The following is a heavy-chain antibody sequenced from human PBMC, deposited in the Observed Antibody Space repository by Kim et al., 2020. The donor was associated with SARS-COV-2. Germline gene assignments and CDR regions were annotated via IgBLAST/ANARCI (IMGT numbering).Heavy chain of an antibody. V-gene: IGHV5-51*01. J-gene: IGHJ4*02. Sequence: YTPSFQGQVTISAGKSISTAYLQWSSLKASDTAMYYCARGVGYRSSWYQYWGQGTLVTVSS. D-gene: IGHD6-13*01. CDR3: ARGVGYRSSWYQY.